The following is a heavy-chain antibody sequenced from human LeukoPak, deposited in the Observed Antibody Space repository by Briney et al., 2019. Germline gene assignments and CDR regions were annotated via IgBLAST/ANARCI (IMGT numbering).Heavy chain of an antibody. J-gene: IGHJ4*02. D-gene: IGHD5-18*01. Sequence: SETLSLTCAVYGGSFSGYYWSWIRQPPGKGLEWIGEINHSGSTNYNPSLKSRVTISVDTSKNQFSLKLSSVTAADTAVYYCARVRGYSYGSFDYWGQGTLVTVSS. CDR2: INHSGST. CDR1: GGSFSGYY. V-gene: IGHV4-34*01. CDR3: ARVRGYSYGSFDY.